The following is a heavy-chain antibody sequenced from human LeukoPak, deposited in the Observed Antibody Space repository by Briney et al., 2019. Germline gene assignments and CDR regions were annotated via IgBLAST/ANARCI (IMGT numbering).Heavy chain of an antibody. D-gene: IGHD1-26*01. CDR3: AKNQWELLY. CDR2: VSSGGNT. J-gene: IGHJ4*02. CDR1: GFTFSTYG. Sequence: PGGCLRLSCVASGFTFSTYGMSRVRQTPQKGLEWVSGVSSGGNTYYADSVKGRFTISRDNSKNTLFLQMNSLRAEDTAVYDCAKNQWELLYWGQGSLVTVSS. V-gene: IGHV3-23*01.